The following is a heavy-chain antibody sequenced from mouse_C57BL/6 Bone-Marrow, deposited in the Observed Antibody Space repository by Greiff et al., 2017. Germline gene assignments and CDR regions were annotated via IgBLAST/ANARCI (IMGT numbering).Heavy chain of an antibody. CDR2: IFPGSGST. D-gene: IGHD2-5*01. J-gene: IGHJ4*01. Sequence: QVQLKASGPELVKPGASVQISCKASGYNFTDYYINWVKQRPGQGLEWIGWIFPGSGSTYYNEKFKGKATLTVDKSSSTAYMLLSSLTSEDSSVYFCARSKDYSNGDYWGQGTSVTVSS. CDR3: ARSKDYSNGDY. CDR1: GYNFTDYY. V-gene: IGHV1-75*01.